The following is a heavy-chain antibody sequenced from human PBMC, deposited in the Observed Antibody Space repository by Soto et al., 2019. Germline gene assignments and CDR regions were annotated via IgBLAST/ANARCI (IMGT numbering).Heavy chain of an antibody. Sequence: QITLKESGPTLVKPTQTLTLTCTFSGFSLSTSEVGVGWIRQPPGKALEWLALIFWNDDERYNPSLKSRLTITKDISNNQVVLTMTNMAPVDTATYFCARSRVIDWLNHWGRGTLVTVSS. D-gene: IGHD6-13*01. CDR2: IFWNDDE. V-gene: IGHV2-5*01. CDR3: ARSRVIDWLNH. CDR1: GFSLSTSEVG. J-gene: IGHJ5*02.